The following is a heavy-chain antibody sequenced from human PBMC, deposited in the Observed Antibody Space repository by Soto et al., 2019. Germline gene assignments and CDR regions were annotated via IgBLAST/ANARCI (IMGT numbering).Heavy chain of an antibody. D-gene: IGHD3-22*01. Sequence: KLSCKASGYTFTSYVISWVLQSPGQGLEWMGWISAYNGNTNYAQKLQGRVTMTTDTSTSTAYMELRSLRSDDTAVYYCAISYDHDSSGAFDYRGTRTLLTVSS. V-gene: IGHV1-18*04. CDR2: ISAYNGNT. J-gene: IGHJ4*02. CDR1: GYTFTSYV. CDR3: AISYDHDSSGAFDY.